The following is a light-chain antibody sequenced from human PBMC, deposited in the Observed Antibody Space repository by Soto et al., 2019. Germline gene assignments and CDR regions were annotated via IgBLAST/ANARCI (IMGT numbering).Light chain of an antibody. CDR3: SSDSSGSTLCV. Sequence: QSALTQPASVSGSPGQSITISCTGTSSDIGGYKYVSWYQHHPGKVPQLIIYEVLNRHSGVSNRFSGSKSGNTASLTISGLEAEDEGVYDCSSDSSGSTLCVFGGGTKLTVL. CDR2: EVL. J-gene: IGLJ3*02. V-gene: IGLV2-14*01. CDR1: SSDIGGYKY.